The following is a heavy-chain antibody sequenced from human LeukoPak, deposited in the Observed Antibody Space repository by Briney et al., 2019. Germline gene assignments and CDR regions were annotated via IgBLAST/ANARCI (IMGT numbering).Heavy chain of an antibody. D-gene: IGHD1-26*01. J-gene: IGHJ4*02. Sequence: PSETLSLTCTVSGGSISSYYWSWIRQPPGKGLEWIGYIYYGGSANCNPSLKSRVTKSLDTSKNQFSLKLSSVTAADTAVYYCARNGGGYSFDYWGQGTLVTVSS. CDR3: ARNGGGYSFDY. CDR2: IYYGGSA. V-gene: IGHV4-59*01. CDR1: GGSISSYY.